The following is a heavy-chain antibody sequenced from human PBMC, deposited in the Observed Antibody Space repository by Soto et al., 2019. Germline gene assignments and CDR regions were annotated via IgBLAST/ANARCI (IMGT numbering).Heavy chain of an antibody. Sequence: QVQLQESGPGLVKPSETLSLSCGVSGGSISQYYWSWIRQPAGKGLEWIGRIYSGGSTNYNPSLAIRVTMSVDTSKNQCSLTLSSATAADTAVYYCARGPGGFGDFSLDYWGQGNLVTVSS. D-gene: IGHD3-10*01. CDR3: ARGPGGFGDFSLDY. CDR2: IYSGGST. V-gene: IGHV4-4*07. J-gene: IGHJ4*02. CDR1: GGSISQYY.